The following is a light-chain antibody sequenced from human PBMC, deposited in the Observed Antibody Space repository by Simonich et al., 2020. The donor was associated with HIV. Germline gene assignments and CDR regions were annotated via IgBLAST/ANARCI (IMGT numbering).Light chain of an antibody. Sequence: EIVMTQSPATLSVSPGERATLSCRASPSVSSNLAWYQQKPGQAPRLLIYGASTRATGIPARCSGSGSGTDFTLTISSLEPEDFAVYYCQQRSNWPPITFGQGTRLEMK. CDR3: QQRSNWPPIT. CDR2: GAS. V-gene: IGKV3-15*01. CDR1: PSVSSN. J-gene: IGKJ5*01.